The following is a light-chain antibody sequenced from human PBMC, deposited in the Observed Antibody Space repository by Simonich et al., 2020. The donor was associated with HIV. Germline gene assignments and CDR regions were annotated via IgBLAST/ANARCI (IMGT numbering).Light chain of an antibody. J-gene: IGKJ1*01. CDR1: PTVSNNY. V-gene: IGKV3D-20*01. CDR2: DAS. Sequence: EIVLTQSPGTLSLSPGERATLSCRAHPTVSNNYLAWSQQKPGLAPRPLIYDASSRATGVPYRFSGSGSGTDFTLTISRLEPEDFAVYYCQQYGSSPRTFGQGTKVEIK. CDR3: QQYGSSPRT.